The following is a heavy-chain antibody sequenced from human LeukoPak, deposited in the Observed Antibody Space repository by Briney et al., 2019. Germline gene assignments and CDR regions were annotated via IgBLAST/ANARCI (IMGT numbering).Heavy chain of an antibody. V-gene: IGHV1-18*01. CDR2: ISAYNGNT. CDR1: GYTFTRYD. CDR3: ARYRTWSSSWPFDY. Sequence: ASVKVSCKTSGYTFTRYDINWVRQAPGHGLEWMGWISAYNGNTNYAQKLQGRVTMTTDTSTSTAYMELRSLRSDDTAVYYCARYRTWSSSWPFDYWGQGTRVTVSS. D-gene: IGHD6-13*01. J-gene: IGHJ4*02.